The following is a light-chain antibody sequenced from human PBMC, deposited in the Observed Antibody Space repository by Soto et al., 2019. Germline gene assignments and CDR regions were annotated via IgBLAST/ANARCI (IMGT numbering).Light chain of an antibody. J-gene: IGLJ3*02. CDR3: SSYTSDSTLV. Sequence: QSALTQPASVSGSPGQSIATSCTGTSTDVSGYNYVSWYQQHPGKAPKLMIYEVSNRPSGVSNRFSGAKSGNTASLTISGLQAEDAADYYCSSYTSDSTLVFGGGTKVTVL. V-gene: IGLV2-14*01. CDR1: STDVSGYNY. CDR2: EVS.